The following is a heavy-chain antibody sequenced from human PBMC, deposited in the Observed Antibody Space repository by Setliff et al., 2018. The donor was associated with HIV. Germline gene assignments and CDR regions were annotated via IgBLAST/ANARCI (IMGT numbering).Heavy chain of an antibody. CDR3: AKMACSGGNCYSGS. Sequence: GGSLRLSCTASGLAFTNYGMHWVRQAPGKGLEWLAVISYDGSNKYYADSVKDRFTISRDNSKNTLYLQMSGLRAEDTAVYYCAKMACSGGNCYSGSWGQGALVTVSS. CDR2: ISYDGSNK. V-gene: IGHV3-30*12. D-gene: IGHD2-15*01. CDR1: GLAFTNYG. J-gene: IGHJ5*02.